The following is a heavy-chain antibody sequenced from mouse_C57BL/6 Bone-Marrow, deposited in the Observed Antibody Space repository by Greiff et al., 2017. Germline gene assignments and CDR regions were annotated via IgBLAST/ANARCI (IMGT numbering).Heavy chain of an antibody. CDR1: GYTFTSYW. Sequence: VQLQQPGAELVKPGASVTLSCKASGYTFTSYWMHWVKQRPGQGLEWIGMIHPNSGSTNYNEKFKSKATLTVDKSSSTAYMQLSSLTSEDSAVYYCARRGEQLSFDYWGQGTTLTVSS. CDR3: ARRGEQLSFDY. V-gene: IGHV1-64*01. J-gene: IGHJ2*01. D-gene: IGHD3-2*02. CDR2: IHPNSGST.